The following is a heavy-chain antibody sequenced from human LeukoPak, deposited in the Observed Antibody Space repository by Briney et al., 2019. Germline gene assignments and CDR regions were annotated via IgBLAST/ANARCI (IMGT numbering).Heavy chain of an antibody. J-gene: IGHJ5*02. CDR2: ISTYNGNT. CDR1: GYTFTSHG. V-gene: IGHV1-18*01. Sequence: GASVKVSCKASGYTFTSHGISWVRQAPGQGLEWMGWISTYNGNTNYAQKLQGRVSMTTDTSTSTAYMDLRSLRSDDTAVYYCARGLVVVAATRTNWFDPWGQGTLVTVSS. CDR3: ARGLVVVAATRTNWFDP. D-gene: IGHD2-15*01.